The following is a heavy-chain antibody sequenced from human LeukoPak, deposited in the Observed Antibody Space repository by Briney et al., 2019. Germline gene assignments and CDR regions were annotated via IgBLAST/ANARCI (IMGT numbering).Heavy chain of an antibody. CDR2: INTNTGNP. Sequence: ASVKVSCKASGYTFTSYAMNWVRQAPGQGFEWMGWINTNTGNPTYAQGFTGRFVFSLDTSVSTAYLQISSLKAEDTAVYYCARGYSSSWYSGTEHWGQGTLVTVSS. V-gene: IGHV7-4-1*02. D-gene: IGHD6-13*01. CDR3: ARGYSSSWYSGTEH. J-gene: IGHJ1*01. CDR1: GYTFTSYA.